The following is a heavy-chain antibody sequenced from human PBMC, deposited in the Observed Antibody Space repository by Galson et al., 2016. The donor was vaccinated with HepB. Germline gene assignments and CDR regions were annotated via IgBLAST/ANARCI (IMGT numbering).Heavy chain of an antibody. CDR3: VRDLGSCSGANCYAGFPYYFDY. CDR2: ISSSSNYI. Sequence: SLRLSCAASGFTFSSSTMNWVRQAPGKGLEWVSSISSSSNYIYYADSVKGRFTISRDNAKNSLNLQMNSLRVEDTAVYYCVRDLGSCSGANCYAGFPYYFDYWGQGTLVTVSS. J-gene: IGHJ4*02. D-gene: IGHD2-2*01. V-gene: IGHV3-21*04. CDR1: GFTFSSST.